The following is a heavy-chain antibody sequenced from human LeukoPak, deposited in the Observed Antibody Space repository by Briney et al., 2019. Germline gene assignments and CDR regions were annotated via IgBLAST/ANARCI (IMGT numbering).Heavy chain of an antibody. V-gene: IGHV1-2*02. Sequence: ASVKVSCKASGYTFTGYYMHWVRQAPGHGLEWMGWINPNSGGTNYAQKFQGRVTMTRDTSISTAYMELSRLRSDDTAVYYCARSPSYDFWSGSNIRHFDYWGQGTLVTVSS. J-gene: IGHJ4*02. CDR1: GYTFTGYY. D-gene: IGHD3-3*01. CDR2: INPNSGGT. CDR3: ARSPSYDFWSGSNIRHFDY.